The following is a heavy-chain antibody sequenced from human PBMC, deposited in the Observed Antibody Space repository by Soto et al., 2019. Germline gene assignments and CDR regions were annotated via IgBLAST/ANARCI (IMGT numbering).Heavy chain of an antibody. CDR3: ARWGGSGSSGYYIGH. Sequence: QVQLVESGGGVVQPGRSLRLSCAASGYVFNHYGLHWVRQAPGKGLEWLTLTSYDGSNKQYADSVKGRFTISRDDSKNTVYRQMNGLRVDDTAVYYCARWGGSGSSGYYIGHWGQGTLVTVSS. V-gene: IGHV3-33*01. J-gene: IGHJ4*02. D-gene: IGHD3-10*01. CDR1: GYVFNHYG. CDR2: TSYDGSNK.